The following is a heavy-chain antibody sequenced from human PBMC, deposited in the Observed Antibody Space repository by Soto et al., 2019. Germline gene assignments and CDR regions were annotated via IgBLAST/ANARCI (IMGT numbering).Heavy chain of an antibody. J-gene: IGHJ5*02. V-gene: IGHV1-69*12. Sequence: QVQLVQSGAEVKKPGSSVKVSCKASGGTFSSYAISWVRQAPGQGLEWMGGIIPIFGTANYAQKFQGRVTITADESTSSAYMELSSLRSEDTAVYYCARDRDRGIHHLGWFDPWGQGTLVTVSS. D-gene: IGHD3-16*01. CDR3: ARDRDRGIHHLGWFDP. CDR1: GGTFSSYA. CDR2: IIPIFGTA.